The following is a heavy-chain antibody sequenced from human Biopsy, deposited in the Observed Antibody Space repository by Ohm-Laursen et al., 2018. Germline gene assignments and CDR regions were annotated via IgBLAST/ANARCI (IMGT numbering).Heavy chain of an antibody. V-gene: IGHV4-59*01. Sequence: SQTLSLTCAVSGGSISGSSWSWIRQAPGKGLEWIGYIHNTGSTNYNPSPKSRVSISVDTSKNQFSLELSSVTAADTAVYFCARSLLMASLNWFDPWGRGTLVTVTS. J-gene: IGHJ5*02. CDR3: ARSLLMASLNWFDP. CDR1: GGSISGSS. D-gene: IGHD5-24*01. CDR2: IHNTGST.